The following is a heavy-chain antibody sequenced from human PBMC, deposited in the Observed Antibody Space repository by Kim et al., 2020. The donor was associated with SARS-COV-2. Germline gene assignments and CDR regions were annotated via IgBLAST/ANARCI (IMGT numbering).Heavy chain of an antibody. CDR1: GGSISSYY. J-gene: IGHJ3*02. Sequence: SETLSLTCTVSGGSISSYYWSWIRQPPGKGLEWIGYIYYSGSTNYNPSLKSRVTISVDTSKNQFSLKLSSVTAADTAVYYCSRRGVQLERRAFDIWGQGTMVTVSS. CDR2: IYYSGST. V-gene: IGHV4-59*08. D-gene: IGHD1-1*01. CDR3: SRRGVQLERRAFDI.